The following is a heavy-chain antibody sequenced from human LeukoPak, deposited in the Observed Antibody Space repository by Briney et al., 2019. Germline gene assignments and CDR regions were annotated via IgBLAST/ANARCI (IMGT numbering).Heavy chain of an antibody. J-gene: IGHJ4*02. Sequence: GGSLRLSCAASGFTFSSYWMHWVRHAPGKGLEWVSRIISDGSRTTYADSVKGRFTISRDNAKNTLYLQMSSLRAEDTAVYYCASSYYGSGSYSQSDYWGQGTLVTVSS. D-gene: IGHD3-10*01. CDR1: GFTFSSYW. V-gene: IGHV3-74*01. CDR2: IISDGSRT. CDR3: ASSYYGSGSYSQSDY.